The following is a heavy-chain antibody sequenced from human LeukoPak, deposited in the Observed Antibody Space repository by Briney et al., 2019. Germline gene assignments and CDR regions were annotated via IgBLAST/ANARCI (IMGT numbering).Heavy chain of an antibody. Sequence: EASVKVSCKAFGGTFSSYAISWVRQAPGQGLEWMGRIIPILGITNYAQKFQGRVTITADKSTSTAYMELSSLKSEDTAVYYCARAYCSGGSCYIAFDIWGQGTMVTVSS. CDR2: IIPILGIT. J-gene: IGHJ3*02. V-gene: IGHV1-69*04. D-gene: IGHD2-15*01. CDR3: ARAYCSGGSCYIAFDI. CDR1: GGTFSSYA.